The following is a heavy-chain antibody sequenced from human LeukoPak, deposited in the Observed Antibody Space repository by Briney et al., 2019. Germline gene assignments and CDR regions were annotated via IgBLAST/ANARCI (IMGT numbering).Heavy chain of an antibody. CDR1: GFTFSSYA. V-gene: IGHV3-23*01. CDR2: ISGSGGST. D-gene: IGHD2-21*02. CDR3: ARDAGDCGGDCPRWFDP. J-gene: IGHJ5*02. Sequence: GGSLRLSCAASGFTFSSYAMSWVRQAPGKGLEWVSAISGSGGSTYYADSVKGRFTISRDNSKNTVDLQMNSLRGEDTAVYYCARDAGDCGGDCPRWFDPWGQGTLVTVSS.